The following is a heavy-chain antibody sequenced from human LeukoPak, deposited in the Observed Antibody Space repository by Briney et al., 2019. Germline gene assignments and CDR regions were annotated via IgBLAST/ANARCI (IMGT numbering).Heavy chain of an antibody. CDR2: IYSGGST. Sequence: GGSLRLSCAASGFTVSSNYMSWVRQAPGKGLEWVSVIYSGGSTYYADSVKGRFTISRDNSKNTLYLQVNSLRAEDTAVYYCAAQAVAAPVGYWGQGTLVTVSS. CDR3: AAQAVAAPVGY. D-gene: IGHD6-19*01. CDR1: GFTVSSNY. J-gene: IGHJ4*02. V-gene: IGHV3-66*01.